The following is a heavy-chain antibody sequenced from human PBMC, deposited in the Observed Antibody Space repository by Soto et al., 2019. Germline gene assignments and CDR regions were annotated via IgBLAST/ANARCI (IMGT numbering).Heavy chain of an antibody. Sequence: QVQLQESGPGLVKPSETLSLTCTVSGGSISSYYWSWIRQPPGKGLEWIGYINYSGSTNYNPSLKSRVTISVDTSKNQFSLKLSSVTAADTAVYYCARDRWDCSGGSCYLYYYYGMDVWGQGTTVTVSS. D-gene: IGHD2-15*01. V-gene: IGHV4-59*01. CDR1: GGSISSYY. CDR2: INYSGST. J-gene: IGHJ6*02. CDR3: ARDRWDCSGGSCYLYYYYGMDV.